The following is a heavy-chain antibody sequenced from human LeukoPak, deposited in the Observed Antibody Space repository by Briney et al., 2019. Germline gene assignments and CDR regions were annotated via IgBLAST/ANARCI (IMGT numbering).Heavy chain of an antibody. J-gene: IGHJ2*01. CDR2: INQSGSI. Sequence: LKPSETLSLTCAVYGGSFSGYYWNWIRQPPEKGREWIGEINQSGSINYNPSLKSRVTMSVDTSKNQFSLKLSSVTAADTAVYYCARGSYGDYGFKHWYFDLWGRGTLVTVSS. CDR1: GGSFSGYY. CDR3: ARGSYGDYGFKHWYFDL. D-gene: IGHD4-17*01. V-gene: IGHV4-34*01.